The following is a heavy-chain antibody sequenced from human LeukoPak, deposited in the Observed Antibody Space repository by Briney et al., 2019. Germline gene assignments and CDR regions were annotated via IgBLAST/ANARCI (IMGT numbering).Heavy chain of an antibody. V-gene: IGHV3-7*01. CDR2: IREDGNEK. J-gene: IGHJ4*02. CDR1: GFTFSGYW. Sequence: GGSLRLSCSASGFTFSGYWMSWVRQTTGKRLECVAKIREDGNEKFYVDSVKGRFTISRDNAKNSLYLQMNSLRAEDTAVYYCARDLDAGYWGQGTLVTVSS. CDR3: ARDLDAGY.